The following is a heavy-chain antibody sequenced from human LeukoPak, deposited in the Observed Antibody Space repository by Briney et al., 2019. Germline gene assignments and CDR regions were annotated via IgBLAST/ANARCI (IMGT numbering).Heavy chain of an antibody. Sequence: SETLSLTCAVYGGCFSGYYWSWIRQSPGKGLECIGEINHSGSTNYNPSLKSRVTISVDTSTNQFSLKLSSVTAADTAVYYCARHIPRYFSGSYYTFDYWGQGTLVTVSS. CDR1: GGCFSGYY. CDR3: ARHIPRYFSGSYYTFDY. D-gene: IGHD3-10*01. J-gene: IGHJ4*02. V-gene: IGHV4-34*01. CDR2: INHSGST.